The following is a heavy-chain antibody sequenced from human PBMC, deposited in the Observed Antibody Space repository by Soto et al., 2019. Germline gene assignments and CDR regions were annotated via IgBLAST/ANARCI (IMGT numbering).Heavy chain of an antibody. D-gene: IGHD3-10*01. J-gene: IGHJ5*02. Sequence: QVQLVESGGGLVKPGGSLRLSCAASGFTFSDYYMSWIRQAPGKGLEWVSYISSSGSTIYYADSVKGRFTISRDNAKNSLYLQMNSLRAKDTAVYYCARSAHPTYYYGSGSYRNWFDPWGQGTLVTVSS. CDR1: GFTFSDYY. V-gene: IGHV3-11*01. CDR3: ARSAHPTYYYGSGSYRNWFDP. CDR2: ISSSGSTI.